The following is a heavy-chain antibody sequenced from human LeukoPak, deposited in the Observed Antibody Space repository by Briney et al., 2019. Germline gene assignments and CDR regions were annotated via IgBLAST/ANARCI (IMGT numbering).Heavy chain of an antibody. D-gene: IGHD2-15*01. CDR1: GFTFSSYA. CDR2: ISGSGGST. Sequence: GGSLRLSCAASGFTFSSYAMSWVRQAPGKGLEWVSAISGSGGSTYYADSVKGRFTISRDNAKNSLYLQMNSLRAEDTAVYYCARADRGGDYWGQGTLVTVSS. J-gene: IGHJ4*02. CDR3: ARADRGGDY. V-gene: IGHV3-23*01.